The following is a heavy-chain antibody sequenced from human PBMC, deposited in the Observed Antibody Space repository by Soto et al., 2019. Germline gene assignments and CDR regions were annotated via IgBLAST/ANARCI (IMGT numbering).Heavy chain of an antibody. CDR1: GFTFSDYA. D-gene: IGHD6-19*01. J-gene: IGHJ4*02. V-gene: IGHV3-30-3*01. CDR3: VRDGNYIGGIGVSGTNFDY. CDR2: ISYDETNE. Sequence: GGSLRLSCAASGFTFSDYAMHWVRQAPGKGLEWVALISYDETNEFYADSVKGRFTISRDNSMNTLFLQMNSLTVEDTAVYYCVRDGNYIGGIGVSGTNFDYWGQGTQVTVSS.